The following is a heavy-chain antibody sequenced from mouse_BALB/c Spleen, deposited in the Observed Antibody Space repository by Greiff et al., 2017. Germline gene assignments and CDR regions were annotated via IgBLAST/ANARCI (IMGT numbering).Heavy chain of an antibody. CDR3: ARWLLLPYWYFDV. V-gene: IGHV3-2*02. Sequence: EVQLQESGPGLVKPSQSLSLTCTVTGYSITSDYAWNWIRQFPGNKLEWMGYISYSGSTSYNPSLKSRISITRDTSKNQFFLQLNSVTTEDTATYYCARWLLLPYWYFDVWGAGTTVTVSS. D-gene: IGHD2-3*01. CDR1: GYSITSDYA. J-gene: IGHJ1*01. CDR2: ISYSGST.